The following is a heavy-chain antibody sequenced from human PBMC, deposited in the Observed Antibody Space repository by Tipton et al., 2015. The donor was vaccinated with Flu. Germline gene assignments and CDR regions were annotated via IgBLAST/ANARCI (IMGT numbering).Heavy chain of an antibody. CDR1: GGSISIYY. Sequence: TLSLTCTVSGGSISIYYWTWIRQPPGKGLEWIGYVYYSGTTNYNPSLKSRVTISTDASKNQFSLRLNSVTAADTAVYYCARAPIWSDYVTYAMDVWGQGTTVTVS. CDR3: ARAPIWSDYVTYAMDV. CDR2: VYYSGTT. V-gene: IGHV4-59*01. D-gene: IGHD3-3*01. J-gene: IGHJ6*02.